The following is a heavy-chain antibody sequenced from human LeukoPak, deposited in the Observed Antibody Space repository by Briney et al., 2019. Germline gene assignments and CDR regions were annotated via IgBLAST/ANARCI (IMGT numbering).Heavy chain of an antibody. V-gene: IGHV1-69*05. CDR3: ARVPIYYDSSGYYP. CDR2: IIPIFDTE. D-gene: IGHD3-22*01. CDR1: GGTFSIYA. J-gene: IGHJ5*02. Sequence: ASVKVSCKASGGTFSIYAISWVRQPPAQGLEWMGRIIPIFDTENDAQKFQGRVTITTDESTSPAYMELSSLRSEDTAVYYCARVPIYYDSSGYYPWGQGTLVTVSP.